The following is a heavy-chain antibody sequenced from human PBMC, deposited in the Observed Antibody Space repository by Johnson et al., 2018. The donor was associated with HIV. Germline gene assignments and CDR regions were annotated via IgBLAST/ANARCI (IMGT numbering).Heavy chain of an antibody. J-gene: IGHJ3*02. Sequence: QVQLVESGGGVVQPGGSLRLSCVASGFTFSSYGMHWVRQAPGKGLEWVAFIRYDGSNKYYADSVKGRFTISSDNSKNTLDLQMNSLRADDTAVYYCAREGIWYCSGGSCYGAFDIWGQGTMVTVSS. CDR1: GFTFSSYG. V-gene: IGHV3-30*02. CDR2: IRYDGSNK. D-gene: IGHD2-15*01. CDR3: AREGIWYCSGGSCYGAFDI.